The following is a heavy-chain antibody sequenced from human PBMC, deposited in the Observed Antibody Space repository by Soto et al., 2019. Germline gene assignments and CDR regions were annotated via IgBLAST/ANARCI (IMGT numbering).Heavy chain of an antibody. D-gene: IGHD2-2*01. CDR3: ARGAMSNFES. Sequence: QVELVQSGAEVKKPGSSVKVSCKASGGTFGSQGIAWVRQAPRQRLEWMGGFIAMLGTPTYAKTVQGRATIMADESLIPSYLELWSLRSEDTAVYFCARGAMSNFESWGQGTVVTVSS. CDR2: FIAMLGTP. CDR1: GGTFGSQG. V-gene: IGHV1-69*19. J-gene: IGHJ4*02.